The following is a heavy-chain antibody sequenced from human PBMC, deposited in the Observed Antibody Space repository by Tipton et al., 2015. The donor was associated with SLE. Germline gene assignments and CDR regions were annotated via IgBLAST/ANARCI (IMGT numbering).Heavy chain of an antibody. J-gene: IGHJ4*02. D-gene: IGHD6-6*01. CDR3: ARDGITARSMFDY. V-gene: IGHV3-66*02. Sequence: SLRLSCAASGFNVRSNYMTWVRQAPGKGLEWVSVIYSGGSTYYADSVRGRFTISRDNSKNTLYLQMYRLRTEDTAVYYCARDGITARSMFDYWGQGTLVTVSS. CDR1: GFNVRSNY. CDR2: IYSGGST.